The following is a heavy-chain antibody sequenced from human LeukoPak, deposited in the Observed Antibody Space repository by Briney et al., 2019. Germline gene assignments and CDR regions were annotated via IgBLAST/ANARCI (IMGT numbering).Heavy chain of an antibody. CDR1: GGSVSSDY. V-gene: IGHV4-59*02. CDR2: IYDSGSP. J-gene: IGHJ4*02. Sequence: PSETLSLTCTVSGGSVSSDYWDWIRQPPGKGLAWIGYIYDSGSPKYNPSLKSRVTISIDTSKNQLSLNLSSVTAADTAVYYCARAGYYYDSSSYYSFDSWGQGTLVTVSS. D-gene: IGHD3-22*01. CDR3: ARAGYYYDSSSYYSFDS.